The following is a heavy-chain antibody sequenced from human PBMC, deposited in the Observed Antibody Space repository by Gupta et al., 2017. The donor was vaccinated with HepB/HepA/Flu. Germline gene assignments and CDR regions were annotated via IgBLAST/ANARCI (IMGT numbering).Heavy chain of an antibody. CDR1: GFTFGDYA. D-gene: IGHD3-3*01. CDR2: IRSKAYGGTT. J-gene: IGHJ6*03. Sequence: EVQLVESGGGLVKPGRSLRLSCTASGFTFGDYAMSWFRQAPGKGLEWVGFIRSKAYGGTTEYAASVKGRFTISRDDSKSIAYLQMNSLKTEDTAVYYCTRYHEGGRYYDFWSGYYSNYYYYYMDVWGKGTTVTVSS. CDR3: TRYHEGGRYYDFWSGYYSNYYYYYMDV. V-gene: IGHV3-49*05.